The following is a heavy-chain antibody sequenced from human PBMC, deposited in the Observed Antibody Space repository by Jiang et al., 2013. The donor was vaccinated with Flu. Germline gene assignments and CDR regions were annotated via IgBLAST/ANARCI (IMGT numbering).Heavy chain of an antibody. V-gene: IGHV4-39*01. CDR2: IYYSGST. Sequence: PGLVKPSETLSLTCTVSGGSISSSSYYWAGSASPEEGLEWIGSIYYSGSTYYNPSLKSRVTISVDTSKNQFSLKLSSVTAADTAVYYCARRPSVGPFDYWGQGTLVTVSS. CDR1: GGSISSSSYY. J-gene: IGHJ4*02. D-gene: IGHD4-23*01. CDR3: ARRPSVGPFDY.